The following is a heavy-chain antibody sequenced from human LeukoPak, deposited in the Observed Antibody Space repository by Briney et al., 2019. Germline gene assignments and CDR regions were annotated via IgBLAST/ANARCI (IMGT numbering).Heavy chain of an antibody. Sequence: GGSLRLSCAASGFTFSTYSMNWVRQAPGKGLEWVSSISSSSSYIYYADSVKGRFTISRDNAKNSPYLQMNSLRAEDTAAYYCARALSLYGDYMDVWGKGTTVTISS. D-gene: IGHD3-3*02. CDR2: ISSSSSYI. CDR3: ARALSLYGDYMDV. CDR1: GFTFSTYS. J-gene: IGHJ6*03. V-gene: IGHV3-21*01.